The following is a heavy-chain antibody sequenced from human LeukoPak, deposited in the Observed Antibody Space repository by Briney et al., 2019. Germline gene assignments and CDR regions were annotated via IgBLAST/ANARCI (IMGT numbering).Heavy chain of an antibody. D-gene: IGHD2-15*01. CDR1: GFSFTNYW. J-gene: IGHJ4*02. V-gene: IGHV3-7*01. CDR2: VKEDGTTK. Sequence: GGSLRLSCAASGFSFTNYWMSWVRQAPGKGLEWVANVKEDGTTKQYVDSVKGRFTISRDNAKDSLYLQMDSLRAEDTAVYYCVSQEVVPHWGQGTLVSVSS. CDR3: VSQEVVPH.